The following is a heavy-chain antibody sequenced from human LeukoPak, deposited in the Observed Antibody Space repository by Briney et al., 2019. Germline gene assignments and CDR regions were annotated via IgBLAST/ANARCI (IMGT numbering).Heavy chain of an antibody. Sequence: SETLSLTSAVYGGSFSGYYWSWIRQPPGKGLEWIGEINHSGSTNYNPSLKSRVTISVDTSKNQFSLKLSSVTAADTAVYYCARVRLRFYYGSGSYYSSFDYWGQGTLVTVSS. CDR2: INHSGST. J-gene: IGHJ4*02. CDR3: ARVRLRFYYGSGSYYSSFDY. D-gene: IGHD3-10*01. V-gene: IGHV4-34*01. CDR1: GGSFSGYY.